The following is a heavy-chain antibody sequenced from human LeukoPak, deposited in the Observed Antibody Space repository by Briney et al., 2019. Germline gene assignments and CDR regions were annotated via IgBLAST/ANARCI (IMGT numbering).Heavy chain of an antibody. D-gene: IGHD6-13*01. CDR2: ISGGGGST. CDR1: GFTLSSYA. CDR3: ATPGIGGSG. Sequence: GGSLRLSCAASGFTLSSYAMSWVRQAPEKGLEWVSSISGGGGSTYYADSVKGRFTISRDNSKNTLYLQMNSLRAEDTAVYYCATPGIGGSGWGQGTLVTVSS. V-gene: IGHV3-23*01. J-gene: IGHJ4*02.